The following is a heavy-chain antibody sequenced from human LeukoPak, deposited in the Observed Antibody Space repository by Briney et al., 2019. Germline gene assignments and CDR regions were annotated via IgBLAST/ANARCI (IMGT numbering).Heavy chain of an antibody. D-gene: IGHD6-13*01. CDR3: AREGSSSWYRGRLDY. J-gene: IGHJ4*02. V-gene: IGHV3-23*01. CDR2: ISGSGSST. Sequence: GGTLRLSCAASGFTFRRYGMSWVRQAPEKGLEWVSAISGSGSSTYYGDSVKGRFTISRDNAKNSLYLQMNSLRAEDTAVYYCAREGSSSWYRGRLDYWGQGTLVTVSS. CDR1: GFTFRRYG.